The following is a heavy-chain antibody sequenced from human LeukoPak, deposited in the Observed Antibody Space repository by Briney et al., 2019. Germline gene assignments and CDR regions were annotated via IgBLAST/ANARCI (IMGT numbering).Heavy chain of an antibody. V-gene: IGHV1-69*04. Sequence: GASVKVSCKASGGTFSSHAISWVRQAPGQGLEWMGRIIPIFGIANYAQKFQGRVTITADKSTSTAYMELSSLRSEDTAVYYCAKETTYYYDSSGFLGFQHWGQGTLVTVSS. CDR2: IIPIFGIA. D-gene: IGHD3-22*01. CDR3: AKETTYYYDSSGFLGFQH. CDR1: GGTFSSHA. J-gene: IGHJ1*01.